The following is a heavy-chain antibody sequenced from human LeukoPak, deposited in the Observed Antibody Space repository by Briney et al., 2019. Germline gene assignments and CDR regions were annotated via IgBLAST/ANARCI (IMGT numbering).Heavy chain of an antibody. CDR3: AREARFPLSTYFDY. Sequence: SETLSLTCTVSGGSISSGGYYWSWIRQHPGKGLEWIGYIYYSGSTYYNPSLKSRVTISVDTSKNQFSLKLSSVTAADTAVYYCAREARFPLSTYFDYWGQGTLVTVSS. J-gene: IGHJ4*02. CDR2: IYYSGST. V-gene: IGHV4-31*03. D-gene: IGHD3-16*01. CDR1: GGSISSGGYY.